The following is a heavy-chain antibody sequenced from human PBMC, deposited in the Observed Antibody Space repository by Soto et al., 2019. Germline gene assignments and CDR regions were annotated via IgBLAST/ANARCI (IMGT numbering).Heavy chain of an antibody. CDR3: ARDDSYGSGSYYRAPYGMDV. J-gene: IGHJ6*02. Sequence: GSLRLSCAASGFTFSSYGMHWVRQAPGKGLEWVAVIWYDGSNIYYADSVKGRFTISRDNSKNTLYLQMNSLRAEDTAVYYCARDDSYGSGSYYRAPYGMDVWGQGTTVTVSS. CDR2: IWYDGSNI. D-gene: IGHD3-10*01. CDR1: GFTFSSYG. V-gene: IGHV3-33*01.